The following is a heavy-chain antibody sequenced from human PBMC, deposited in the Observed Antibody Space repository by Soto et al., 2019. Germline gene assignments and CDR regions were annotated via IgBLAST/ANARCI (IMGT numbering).Heavy chain of an antibody. CDR3: AKDPTPFYYYGSGSYRYFDY. CDR1: GFTFSSYA. Sequence: PGGSLILSCAAAGFTFSSYAMSWVRQAPGKGLEWVSAISGSGGSTYYADSVKGRFTISRDNSKNTLYLQMNSLRAEDTAVYYCAKDPTPFYYYGSGSYRYFDYWGQGTLVTVSS. J-gene: IGHJ4*02. CDR2: ISGSGGST. D-gene: IGHD3-10*01. V-gene: IGHV3-23*01.